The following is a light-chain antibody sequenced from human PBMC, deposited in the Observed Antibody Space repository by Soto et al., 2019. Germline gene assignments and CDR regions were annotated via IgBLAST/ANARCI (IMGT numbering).Light chain of an antibody. Sequence: QSALTQPASVSGSPGQSITISCTGTSSDVGGYNYVSWYQQHPGKAPKLMIYDVSNRPSGVSNRFSGSKSGNTASLTISGLQAEDEADYYCSSYTLSSTVVFGGVTKVTVL. CDR2: DVS. J-gene: IGLJ2*01. V-gene: IGLV2-14*01. CDR3: SSYTLSSTVV. CDR1: SSDVGGYNY.